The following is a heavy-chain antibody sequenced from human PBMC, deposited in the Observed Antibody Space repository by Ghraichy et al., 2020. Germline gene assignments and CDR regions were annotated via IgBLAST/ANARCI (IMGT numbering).Heavy chain of an antibody. CDR3: ARDLKQSWLVCDY. J-gene: IGHJ4*02. D-gene: IGHD5-18*01. CDR1: GGRGREEG. V-gene: IGHV3-7*01. CDR2: IKQGGGEK. Sequence: SLLLSFSSSGGRGREEGRKGGRKDKGKGLEWVANIKQGGGEKNYVDSVKGRFTISRENANNSLYLQMNSRRVEDTAVYYCARDLKQSWLVCDYWGQG.